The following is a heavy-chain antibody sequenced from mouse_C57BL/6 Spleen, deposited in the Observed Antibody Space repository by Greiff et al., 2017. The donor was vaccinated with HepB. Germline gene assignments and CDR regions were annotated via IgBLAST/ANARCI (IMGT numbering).Heavy chain of an antibody. J-gene: IGHJ4*01. CDR3: ARSGTVVDAMDY. D-gene: IGHD1-1*01. V-gene: IGHV1-61*01. CDR1: GYTFTSYW. CDR2: IYPSDSET. Sequence: QVQLQQSGAELVRPGSSVKLSCKASGYTFTSYWMDWVKQRPGQGLEWIGNIYPSDSETHYNQKFKDKATLTVDKSSSTAYMQLSSLTSEDSAVYYCARSGTVVDAMDYWGQGTSVTVSS.